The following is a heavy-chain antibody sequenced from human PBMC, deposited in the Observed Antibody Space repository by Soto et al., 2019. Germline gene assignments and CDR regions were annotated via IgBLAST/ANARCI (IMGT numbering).Heavy chain of an antibody. CDR3: ASVPDC. J-gene: IGHJ4*02. CDR1: GGSISSGGYS. CDR2: IYHSGST. D-gene: IGHD2-2*01. V-gene: IGHV4-30-2*01. Sequence: TLSLTCAVSGGSISSGGYSWSWIRQPPGKGLEWIGYIYHSGSTYYNPSLKSRVTISVGRSKNQFSLKLSSVTAADTAVYYCASVPDCWGQGTLVTVSS.